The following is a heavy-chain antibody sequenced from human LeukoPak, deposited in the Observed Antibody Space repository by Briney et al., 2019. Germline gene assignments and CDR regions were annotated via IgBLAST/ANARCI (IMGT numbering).Heavy chain of an antibody. J-gene: IGHJ5*02. CDR2: ISSSSSYI. CDR3: ASRVDTAIIPANWFDP. V-gene: IGHV3-21*01. Sequence: GGSLRLSCAASGFTFSSYSMNWVRQAPGKGLEWVSSISSSSSYIYYADSVKGRFTISRDNAKNSLYLQMNSLRAEDTAVYYCASRVDTAIIPANWFDPWGQGTLVTVSS. CDR1: GFTFSSYS. D-gene: IGHD5-18*01.